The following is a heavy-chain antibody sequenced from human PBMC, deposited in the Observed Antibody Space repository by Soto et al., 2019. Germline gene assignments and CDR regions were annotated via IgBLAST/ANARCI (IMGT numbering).Heavy chain of an antibody. CDR2: ISSSGSTI. Sequence: EVQLVESGGGLVQPGGSLRLSCAASGFTFSSYEMNWVRQAPGKGLEWVSYISSSGSTIYYADSVKGRFTISRDNAKNSLYRQMNSLRAEDTAVYYCARDGYSYGPPDYWGQGTLVTVSS. J-gene: IGHJ4*02. CDR1: GFTFSSYE. D-gene: IGHD5-18*01. CDR3: ARDGYSYGPPDY. V-gene: IGHV3-48*03.